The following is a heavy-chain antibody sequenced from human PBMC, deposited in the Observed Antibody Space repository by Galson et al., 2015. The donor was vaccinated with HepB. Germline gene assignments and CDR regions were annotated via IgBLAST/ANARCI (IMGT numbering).Heavy chain of an antibody. D-gene: IGHD3-10*01. CDR2: ISESGASI. J-gene: IGHJ4*02. CDR1: GFAFSSYS. CDR3: TRHGGGWIGGYNFDY. Sequence: SLRLSCAASGFAFSSYSMNWVRQAPGKGLDWVASISESGASIYYAGSLKGRFTISRDNAKNSLHLEMNSLRAEDTAVYYCTRHGGGWIGGYNFDYWGRGTLVTVSS. V-gene: IGHV3-21*01.